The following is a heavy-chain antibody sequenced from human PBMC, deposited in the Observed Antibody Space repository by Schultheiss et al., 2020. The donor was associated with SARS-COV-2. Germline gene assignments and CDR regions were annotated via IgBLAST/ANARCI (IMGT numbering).Heavy chain of an antibody. D-gene: IGHD4-17*01. CDR3: ARAPMTTVTTGWWYFDL. Sequence: GESLKISCAASGFTFMSQDMSWVRQAPGKGLEWVSAIGTAGDPYYPGSVKGRFTISRENAKNSLYLQMNSLRAGDTAVYYCARAPMTTVTTGWWYFDLWGRGTLVTVSS. J-gene: IGHJ2*01. CDR1: GFTFMSQD. V-gene: IGHV3-13*05. CDR2: IGTAGDP.